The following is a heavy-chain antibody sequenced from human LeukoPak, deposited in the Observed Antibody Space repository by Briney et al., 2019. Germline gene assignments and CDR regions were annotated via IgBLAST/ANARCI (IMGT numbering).Heavy chain of an antibody. CDR3: ARGRKIVVVPAAISYYFDY. D-gene: IGHD2-2*01. CDR1: GGSFSGYY. CDR2: INHSGST. J-gene: IGHJ4*02. V-gene: IGHV4-34*01. Sequence: SETLSLTCAVYGGSFSGYYWSWLRQPPGKGLEWIGEINHSGSTNYNPSLKSRVTISVDTSRNQFSLKLSSVTAADTAVYYCARGRKIVVVPAAISYYFDYWGQGTLVTVSS.